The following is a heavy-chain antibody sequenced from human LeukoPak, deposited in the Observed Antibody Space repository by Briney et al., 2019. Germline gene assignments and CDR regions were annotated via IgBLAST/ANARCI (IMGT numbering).Heavy chain of an antibody. CDR3: ATQRGSYLWGTDFDY. V-gene: IGHV1-2*02. CDR1: GYTFAGYY. D-gene: IGHD3-16*01. CDR2: INPNSGDT. J-gene: IGHJ4*02. Sequence: ASVKVSCKASGYTFAGYYMHWVRQAPGQGLEWMGWINPNSGDTKYAQKFQGRVTMTRDTSISTAYMELSRLRSDDTAVYYCATQRGSYLWGTDFDYWGQGTLVTVSS.